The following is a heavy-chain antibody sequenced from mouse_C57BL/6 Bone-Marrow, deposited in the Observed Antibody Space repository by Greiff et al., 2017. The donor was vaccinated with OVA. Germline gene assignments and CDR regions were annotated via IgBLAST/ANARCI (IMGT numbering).Heavy chain of an antibody. CDR1: GYTFTSSG. CDR3: ARGGLRRGYFDY. CDR2: IYPRSGNT. V-gene: IGHV1-81*01. D-gene: IGHD3-2*02. J-gene: IGHJ2*01. Sequence: VQLQQSGAELARPGASVKLSCKASGYTFTSSGISWVKQRTGQGLEWIGEIYPRSGNTYYNEKFKGKATLTADKSSSTAYMELRSLTSEDSAVYFCARGGLRRGYFDYWGQGTTLTVSS.